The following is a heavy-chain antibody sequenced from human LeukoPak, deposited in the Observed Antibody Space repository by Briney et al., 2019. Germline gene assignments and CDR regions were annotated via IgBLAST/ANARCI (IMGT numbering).Heavy chain of an antibody. CDR2: ISSSSDTI. Sequence: PGGSLRLSRAASGFTFSSFSMTWVRQAPGKGLEWVSYISSSSDTIYYADSVKGRFTISRDNAKNSLYLQMNSLRDEDTAVYYCARAVSGSPGYWGQGTLVTVSS. D-gene: IGHD6-19*01. J-gene: IGHJ4*02. CDR3: ARAVSGSPGY. CDR1: GFTFSSFS. V-gene: IGHV3-48*02.